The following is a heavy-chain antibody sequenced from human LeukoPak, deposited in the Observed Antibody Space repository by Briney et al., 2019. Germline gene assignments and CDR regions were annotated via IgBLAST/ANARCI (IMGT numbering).Heavy chain of an antibody. CDR1: GYTFTGYY. Sequence: GASVKVSCKASGYTFTGYYMHWVRQAPGQGLEWMGRINPNSGGTNYAQKFQGRVTMTRDTSISTAYMELSRLRSDDTAVYYCARDRHAWYYDFWSGYSPYYFDYWGQGTLVTVSS. D-gene: IGHD3-3*01. CDR2: INPNSGGT. V-gene: IGHV1-2*06. J-gene: IGHJ4*02. CDR3: ARDRHAWYYDFWSGYSPYYFDY.